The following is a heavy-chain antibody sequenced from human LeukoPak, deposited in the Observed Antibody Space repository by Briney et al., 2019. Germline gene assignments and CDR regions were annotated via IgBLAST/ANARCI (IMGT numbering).Heavy chain of an antibody. V-gene: IGHV3-23*01. CDR1: GFTFSSYA. Sequence: PGGSLRLSCAASGFTFSSYAMSWVRQAPGEGLEWVGTVSGSDGNTHYADSVKGRFTISRENSKNTLYLQMNSLRAEDTAVYYCVRESPVAAVGRSWFDPWGQGTLVTVSS. CDR2: VSGSDGNT. J-gene: IGHJ5*02. D-gene: IGHD6-13*01. CDR3: VRESPVAAVGRSWFDP.